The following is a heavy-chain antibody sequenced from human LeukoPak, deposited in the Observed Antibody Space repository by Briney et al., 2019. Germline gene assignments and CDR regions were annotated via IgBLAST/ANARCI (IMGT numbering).Heavy chain of an antibody. V-gene: IGHV3-30*04. J-gene: IGHJ4*02. Sequence: GRSLRLTCAASGFRFSRHSLHWVRQAPGKGLEWVALISYDQSHKYYSDSVKGRFTISRDNSNETVFLQMNTLRPEDTAVYYCAGVSGSYYGYLNSWGQGTMVTVSS. D-gene: IGHD1-26*01. CDR2: ISYDQSHK. CDR3: AGVSGSYYGYLNS. CDR1: GFRFSRHS.